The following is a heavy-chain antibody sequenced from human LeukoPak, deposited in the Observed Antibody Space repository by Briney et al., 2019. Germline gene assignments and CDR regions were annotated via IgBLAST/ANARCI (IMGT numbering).Heavy chain of an antibody. V-gene: IGHV3-48*03. CDR2: SSVITI. Sequence: SSVITIYYADSVKGRFTISRDNPKNSLYLQMNSLRAEDTAVYYCARDLGAAGSNYYYYMDVWGKGTTVTVSS. J-gene: IGHJ6*03. D-gene: IGHD6-13*01. CDR3: ARDLGAAGSNYYYYMDV.